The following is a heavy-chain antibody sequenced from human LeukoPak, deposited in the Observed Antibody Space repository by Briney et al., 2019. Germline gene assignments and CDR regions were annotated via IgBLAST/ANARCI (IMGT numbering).Heavy chain of an antibody. CDR1: GGSISSSIW. Sequence: SETLSLTCAVSGGSISSSIWWSWVRQSPGKGLEWIGIIYYSGSTYYNPSLKSRVTISVDTSKNQFSLKLSSVTAADTAVYYCARLADCSSTSCYSPFDYWGQGTLVTVSS. J-gene: IGHJ4*02. CDR2: IYYSGST. V-gene: IGHV4-39*01. D-gene: IGHD2-2*01. CDR3: ARLADCSSTSCYSPFDY.